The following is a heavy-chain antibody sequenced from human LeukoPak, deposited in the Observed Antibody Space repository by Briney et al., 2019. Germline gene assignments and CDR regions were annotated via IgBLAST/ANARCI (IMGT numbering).Heavy chain of an antibody. CDR1: GFTFSSYE. Sequence: PGGSLRLSCAASGFTFSSYEMNWVRQAPGKGLEWVSYISSSGSTIYYADSVKGRFTISRDNAKNSLYLQMNSLRADDTAVYYCARDLQYYDILTGYPFYYYYYGMDVWGQGTTVTVSS. V-gene: IGHV3-48*03. CDR2: ISSSGSTI. J-gene: IGHJ6*02. D-gene: IGHD3-9*01. CDR3: ARDLQYYDILTGYPFYYYYYGMDV.